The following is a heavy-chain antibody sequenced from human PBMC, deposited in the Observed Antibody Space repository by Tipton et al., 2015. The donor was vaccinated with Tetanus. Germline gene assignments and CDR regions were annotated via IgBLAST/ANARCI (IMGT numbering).Heavy chain of an antibody. CDR3: ARNYGDYVLYAVDI. Sequence: QSGAEVKKPGASVKVSCKASGYTFTSYAVHWVRQAPGQRLEWMGWINADNGNTKYSQKFQGRVTITRDTSASTAYMELSSLRSEDTAVYYCARNYGDYVLYAVDIWGQGTMVTVSS. CDR2: INADNGNT. J-gene: IGHJ3*02. D-gene: IGHD4-17*01. V-gene: IGHV1-3*01. CDR1: GYTFTSYA.